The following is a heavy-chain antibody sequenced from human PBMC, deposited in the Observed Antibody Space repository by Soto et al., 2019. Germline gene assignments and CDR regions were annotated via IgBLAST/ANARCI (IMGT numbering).Heavy chain of an antibody. D-gene: IGHD1-26*01. CDR3: AKGKGVGATPDGANC. CDR1: GFTFSSYS. CDR2: IRSSSSTI. V-gene: IGHV3-48*01. Sequence: GGSLRLSCAASGFTFSSYSMNWVRQAPGKRLEWVSYIRSSSSTIYYADSVKGRFTVSRDNAKNTVYLQMNSLRAEDTAVYFCAKGKGVGATPDGANCWGQGTPVTVSS. J-gene: IGHJ4*02.